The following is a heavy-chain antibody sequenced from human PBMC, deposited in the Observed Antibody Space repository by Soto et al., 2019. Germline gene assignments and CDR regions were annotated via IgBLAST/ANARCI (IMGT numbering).Heavy chain of an antibody. CDR3: ARGHPADYDFWSGYDTSSYYYYYMDV. D-gene: IGHD3-3*01. V-gene: IGHV1-18*01. CDR2: ISAYNGNT. CDR1: GYTFTSYG. Sequence: GASVKVSCKASGYTFTSYGISWVRQAPGQGLEWMGWISAYNGNTNYAQKLQGRVTMTTDTSTSTAYMELRSLRSDGTAVYYCARGHPADYDFWSGYDTSSYYYYYMDVWGKGTTVTVSS. J-gene: IGHJ6*03.